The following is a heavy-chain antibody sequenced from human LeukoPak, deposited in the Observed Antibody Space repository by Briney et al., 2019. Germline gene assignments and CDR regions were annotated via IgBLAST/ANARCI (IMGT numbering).Heavy chain of an antibody. J-gene: IGHJ4*02. D-gene: IGHD3-22*01. CDR3: ARPNYYDSSGYFN. CDR2: TYYSAST. CDR1: GGTISSSSYY. V-gene: IGHV4-39*01. Sequence: SDTLSLTCTVSGGTISSSSYYWGWIRPPPGKGLEWIGSTYYSASTYYNTSLKSRITISVDTSKNQFSLKLTSVTAADTAVYYCARPNYYDSSGYFNWGQGTLVTVSS.